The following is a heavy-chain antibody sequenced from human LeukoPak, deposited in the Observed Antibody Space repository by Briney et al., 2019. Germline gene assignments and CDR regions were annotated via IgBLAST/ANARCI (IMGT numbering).Heavy chain of an antibody. CDR3: TTATELIVATIPDN. Sequence: GGSLTLSCAASGFTFSDVWMTWVRQAPGRGLEWVGRIKTKTDGATTDYAAPVKGRFTILRGDSANMLYLQMTSLRTEDTALYYCTTATELIVATIPDNWGQGTLVTVS. CDR2: IKTKTDGATT. J-gene: IGHJ4*02. D-gene: IGHD5-12*01. CDR1: GFTFSDVW. V-gene: IGHV3-15*01.